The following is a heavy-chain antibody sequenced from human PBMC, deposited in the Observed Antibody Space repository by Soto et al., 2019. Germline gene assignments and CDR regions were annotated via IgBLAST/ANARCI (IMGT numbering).Heavy chain of an antibody. Sequence: EVQLLESGGGLAQPGGSLRLSCAASGFTFNNYAMTWVRQAPGKGLEWVSGISGSGRSTYYADSVKGRFTISRDSSKNTVYLHMDSLRAGDTAVYYCVQENWGTGPGGADHWGQGTLVTVSS. CDR3: VQENWGTGPGGADH. D-gene: IGHD3-16*01. CDR2: ISGSGRST. V-gene: IGHV3-23*01. J-gene: IGHJ4*02. CDR1: GFTFNNYA.